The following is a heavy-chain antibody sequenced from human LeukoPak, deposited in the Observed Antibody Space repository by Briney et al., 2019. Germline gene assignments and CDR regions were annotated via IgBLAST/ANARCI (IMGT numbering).Heavy chain of an antibody. J-gene: IGHJ4*02. CDR3: ARGGTLVRGGDPFDY. Sequence: GGSLRLSCAASGFTFNTYDMSWVRQSPVKGLEWVSGLSGSGDRTYYTDSVKGRFSISRDNSKNTVYLQMNTLRAEDTALYYCARGGTLVRGGDPFDYWGQGTLVTVSS. D-gene: IGHD3-10*01. V-gene: IGHV3-23*01. CDR1: GFTFNTYD. CDR2: LSGSGDRT.